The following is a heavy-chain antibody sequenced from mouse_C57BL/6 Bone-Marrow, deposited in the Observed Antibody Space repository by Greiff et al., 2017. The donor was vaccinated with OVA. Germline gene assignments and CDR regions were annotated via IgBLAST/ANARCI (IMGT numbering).Heavy chain of an antibody. CDR3: ANIWEPFAY. D-gene: IGHD4-1*01. V-gene: IGHV2-2*01. Sequence: VQLQQSGPGLVQPSQSLSITCTVSGFSLTSYGVHWVRQSPGKGLEWLGVIWSGGSTDYNAAFISRLSISKDNSKSQVIFKMNSMQADDTAIYYCANIWEPFAYWGQGTLVTVSA. CDR2: IWSGGST. J-gene: IGHJ3*01. CDR1: GFSLTSYG.